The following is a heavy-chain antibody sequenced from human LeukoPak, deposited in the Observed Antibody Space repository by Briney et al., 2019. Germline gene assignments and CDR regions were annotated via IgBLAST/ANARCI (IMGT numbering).Heavy chain of an antibody. V-gene: IGHV4-4*02. CDR3: ARGGYMITFGGVTVRYNWFDP. CDR1: GGSISSSNW. D-gene: IGHD3-16*02. Sequence: PSETLSLTCAVSGGSISSSNWWSWVRQPPGKGLEWIGEIYHSGSTNYNPSLKSRVTISVDKSKNQFSLKLSSVTAADTAVYYCARGGYMITFGGVTVRYNWFDPRGQGALVTVSS. J-gene: IGHJ5*02. CDR2: IYHSGST.